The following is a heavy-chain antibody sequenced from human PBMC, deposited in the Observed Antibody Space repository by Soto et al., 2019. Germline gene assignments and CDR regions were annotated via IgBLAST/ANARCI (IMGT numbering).Heavy chain of an antibody. D-gene: IGHD3-10*01. V-gene: IGHV4-59*01. CDR2: IYYSGST. Sequence: SETLSLTCTVSGGSISSYYWSWIRQPPGKGLEWIGYIYYSGSTNYNPSLKSRVTISVDTSKNQFSLKLSSVTAADTAVYYCARGGLLWFGEWAGMDVWGQGTTVT. CDR3: ARGGLLWFGEWAGMDV. J-gene: IGHJ6*02. CDR1: GGSISSYY.